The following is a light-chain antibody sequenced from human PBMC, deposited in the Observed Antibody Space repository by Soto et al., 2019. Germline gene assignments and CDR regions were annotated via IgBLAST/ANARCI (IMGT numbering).Light chain of an antibody. V-gene: IGLV2-14*03. Sequence: QSALTQPASVSGSPGQSITISCTGTSSDVGGYNYVSWYQQHPGKAPKLMIYDVINRPSGVSNRFSGPKSVNSASLTISGLQAEYEADYYCSSYTSSSTYVVFGGGTKVTVL. CDR1: SSDVGGYNY. CDR3: SSYTSSSTYVV. CDR2: DVI. J-gene: IGLJ2*01.